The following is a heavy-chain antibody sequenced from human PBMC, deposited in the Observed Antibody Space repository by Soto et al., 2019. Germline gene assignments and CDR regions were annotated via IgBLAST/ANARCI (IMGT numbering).Heavy chain of an antibody. Sequence: QVQLVESGGGVVQPGRSLRLSCAASGFTFSSYGMHWVRQAPGKGLEWVAVISYDGSNKYYADSVKGRFTISRDNSKNTLYLQMNSLGAEDTAVYYCAKDFGAAAGTAPSDYWGQGTLVTVSS. J-gene: IGHJ4*02. D-gene: IGHD6-13*01. CDR2: ISYDGSNK. V-gene: IGHV3-30*18. CDR1: GFTFSSYG. CDR3: AKDFGAAAGTAPSDY.